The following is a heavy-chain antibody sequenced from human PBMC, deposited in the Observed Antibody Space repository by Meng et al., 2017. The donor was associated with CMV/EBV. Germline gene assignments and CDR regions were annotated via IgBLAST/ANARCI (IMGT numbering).Heavy chain of an antibody. V-gene: IGHV1-69*05. D-gene: IGHD3-9*01. CDR3: ARDYDILTGQGGDWFDP. CDR2: IIPIFGTA. CDR1: GGTFSSYA. J-gene: IGHJ5*02. Sequence: SVKVSCKASGGTFSSYAISWVRQAPGQGLEWMGGIIPIFGTANYAQKFQGRVTITTDESTSTAYMEMSSLRSEDTAVYYCARDYDILTGQGGDWFDPWGQGTLVTVSS.